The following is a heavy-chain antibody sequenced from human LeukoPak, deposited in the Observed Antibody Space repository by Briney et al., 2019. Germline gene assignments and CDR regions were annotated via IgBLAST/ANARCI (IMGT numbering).Heavy chain of an antibody. CDR3: ARDGARAVAGTGSGY. J-gene: IGHJ4*02. Sequence: ASVKVSCKASGYTFTGYYMHWVRQAPGQGLEWMGWINPNSGGTNYAQKFQGRVTMTRDTSISTAYMELSRLRSDDTAVYYCARDGARAVAGTGSGYWRQGTLVTVSS. CDR2: INPNSGGT. CDR1: GYTFTGYY. V-gene: IGHV1-2*02. D-gene: IGHD6-19*01.